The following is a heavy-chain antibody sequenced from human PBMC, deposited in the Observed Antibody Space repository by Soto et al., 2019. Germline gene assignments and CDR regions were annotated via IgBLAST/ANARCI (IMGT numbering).Heavy chain of an antibody. CDR3: ARTPDI. Sequence: SETLSLTCSVSGGSININYYYWGWVRQPPGKGLEWIASISYSGTTYYNPALRSRVTKSVDTSKNQFSLKLTSVTAADTAVYYCARTPDIWGQGTMVT. J-gene: IGHJ3*02. CDR1: GGSININYYY. V-gene: IGHV4-39*07. CDR2: ISYSGTT.